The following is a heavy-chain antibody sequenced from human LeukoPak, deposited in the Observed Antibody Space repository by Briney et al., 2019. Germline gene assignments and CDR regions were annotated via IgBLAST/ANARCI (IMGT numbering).Heavy chain of an antibody. CDR1: GGTFISYA. D-gene: IGHD3-10*01. CDR2: IIPIFGKA. J-gene: IGHJ4*02. V-gene: IGHV1-69*01. CDR3: ARAVKYGSGSYYFDY. Sequence: ASVKVSCKASGGTFISYAISWVRQAPGQGLEWMGGIIPIFGKANYAQKFQGRVTITADESTSTAYMELSSLRSEDTAVYYCARAVKYGSGSYYFDYWGQGTLVTVSS.